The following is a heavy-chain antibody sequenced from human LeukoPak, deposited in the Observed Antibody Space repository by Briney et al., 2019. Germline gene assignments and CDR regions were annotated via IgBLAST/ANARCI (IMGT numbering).Heavy chain of an antibody. Sequence: SVKGRFTISRDNTKNSVYLQMNSLRAEDTAVYYCAGDWPSNYYPMDVWGHGTTVTVSS. V-gene: IGHV3-21*01. D-gene: IGHD6-6*01. CDR3: AGDWPSNYYPMDV. J-gene: IGHJ6*02.